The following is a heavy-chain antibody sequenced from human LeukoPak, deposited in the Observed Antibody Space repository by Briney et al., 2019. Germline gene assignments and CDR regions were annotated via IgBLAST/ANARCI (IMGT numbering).Heavy chain of an antibody. D-gene: IGHD3-3*01. CDR2: ISSSGSTI. J-gene: IGHJ4*02. CDR3: AKVRSYDFWSGFYGFFDS. Sequence: GGSLRLSCAASGFTFSDYYMSWIRQAPGKGLEWVSYISSSGSTIYYADSVKGRFTISRDNSKNTLYLQMKSLRAEDSAVYYCAKVRSYDFWSGFYGFFDSWGQGTLVTVSS. V-gene: IGHV3-11*01. CDR1: GFTFSDYY.